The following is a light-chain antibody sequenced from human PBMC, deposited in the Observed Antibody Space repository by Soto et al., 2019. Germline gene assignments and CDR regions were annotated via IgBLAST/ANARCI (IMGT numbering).Light chain of an antibody. V-gene: IGLV2-14*03. CDR3: SSYTSSSTLV. Sequence: QSALTQPASVSGSPGQSITISCTGTSSDVGGYNYVSGYQQHPGKAPKFMIYDVSNRPSGGSNRFSGSKSGNTASLTISGLQAEDEADYYCSSYTSSSTLVFGGGTKLTV. CDR2: DVS. J-gene: IGLJ2*01. CDR1: SSDVGGYNY.